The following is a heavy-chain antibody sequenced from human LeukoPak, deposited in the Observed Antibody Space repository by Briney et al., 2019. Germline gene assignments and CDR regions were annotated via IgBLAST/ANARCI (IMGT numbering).Heavy chain of an antibody. D-gene: IGHD2-15*01. CDR1: GGSISSSSYY. V-gene: IGHV4-39*01. CDR3: AMDCSGGSCFDP. Sequence: SETLSLTCTVSGGSISSSSYYWGWLRQPPGKGLEWIGSIYYSGSTYYNPSLKSRVTISVDTSKNQFSLKLSSVTAADTAVYYCAMDCSGGSCFDPWGQGTLVTVSS. J-gene: IGHJ5*02. CDR2: IYYSGST.